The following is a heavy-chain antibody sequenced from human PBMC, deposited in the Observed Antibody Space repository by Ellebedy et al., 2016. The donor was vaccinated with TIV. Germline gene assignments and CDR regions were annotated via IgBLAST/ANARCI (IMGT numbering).Heavy chain of an antibody. CDR3: ARSAELDS. J-gene: IGHJ4*02. CDR1: GFTFTSYA. V-gene: IGHV3-21*01. Sequence: PGGSLRLSCATSGFTFTSYAMNWVRQAPGKGLEWVSSISSTGYYIYYADSVKGRFTISRDDARNSLFLQMDSLRAEDTAVYYCARSAELDSWGQGALVTVSS. CDR2: ISSTGYYI. D-gene: IGHD1-26*01.